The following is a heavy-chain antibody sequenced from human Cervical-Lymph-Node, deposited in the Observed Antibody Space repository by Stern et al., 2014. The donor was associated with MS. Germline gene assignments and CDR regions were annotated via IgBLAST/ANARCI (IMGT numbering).Heavy chain of an antibody. CDR3: ARDTSSPERSDW. Sequence: VQLVESGGGVIQPGGSLRLSCTASGFTVSRGYMTCVRQAPGKGLEWVSLITNVGSTFYTDSVKGRFTISRDDSKNTVYLHMTSLRAEDTAMYYCARDTSSPERSDWWGQGTLVTVSS. J-gene: IGHJ4*02. CDR1: GFTVSRGY. D-gene: IGHD1-1*01. V-gene: IGHV3-53*01. CDR2: ITNVGST.